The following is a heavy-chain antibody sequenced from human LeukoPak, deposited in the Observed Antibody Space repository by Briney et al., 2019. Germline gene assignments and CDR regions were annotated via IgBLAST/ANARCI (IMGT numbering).Heavy chain of an antibody. J-gene: IGHJ4*02. Sequence: GGSLRLSCAASGFTFSSYSMNWVRQAPGKGLEWVSYISSSSSTIYYADSVKGRFTISRDNAKNSLYLQMNSLRAEDTAVYYCARAEAVAGTGEYYFDYWGQGTLVTVSS. CDR2: ISSSSSTI. D-gene: IGHD6-19*01. V-gene: IGHV3-48*04. CDR1: GFTFSSYS. CDR3: ARAEAVAGTGEYYFDY.